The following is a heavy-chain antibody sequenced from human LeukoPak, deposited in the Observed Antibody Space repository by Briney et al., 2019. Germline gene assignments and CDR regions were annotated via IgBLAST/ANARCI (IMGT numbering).Heavy chain of an antibody. V-gene: IGHV3-21*01. CDR2: ISSSSSYI. CDR1: GFTFSSYN. CDR3: AREGFPELKNYNDSSGLDY. J-gene: IGHJ4*02. Sequence: PGGSLRLSCAASGFTFSSYNMNWVRQAPGKGLEWVSSISSSSSYIYYADSVKGRFTISRDNAKNSLYLQMNSLRAEDTAVYYCAREGFPELKNYNDSSGLDYWGQGTLVTVSS. D-gene: IGHD3-22*01.